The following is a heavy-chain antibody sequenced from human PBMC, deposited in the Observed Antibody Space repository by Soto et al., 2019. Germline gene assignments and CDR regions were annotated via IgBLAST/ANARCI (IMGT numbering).Heavy chain of an antibody. CDR2: IMSSGRYT. CDR1: GFIFSDYY. V-gene: IGHV3-11*06. D-gene: IGHD2-21*02. Sequence: VQLVASGGGLVKPGVSLRLSCAGSGFIFSDYYMRLIRQAPGKGLGWVSYIMSSGRYTNYADSVKGRFTISRDNAKNPLFLQINSLRGEDTAVYYCARTYCGGDCYPTLRYYGMDVWGQRTTVTVSS. CDR3: ARTYCGGDCYPTLRYYGMDV. J-gene: IGHJ6*02.